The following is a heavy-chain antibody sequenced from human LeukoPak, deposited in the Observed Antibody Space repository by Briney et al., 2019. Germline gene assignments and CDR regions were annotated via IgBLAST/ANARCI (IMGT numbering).Heavy chain of an antibody. CDR2: IKQDGSEK. CDR3: ARGKTYYYGSGSFYVY. D-gene: IGHD3-10*01. V-gene: IGHV3-7*01. J-gene: IGHJ4*02. CDR1: GFTFSSYW. Sequence: GGSLRLTCAASGFTFSSYWMSWVRQAPGKGLEWVANIKQDGSEKYYVDSVKGRFTISRDNAKNSLYLQMNSLRAEDTAVYYCARGKTYYYGSGSFYVYWGQGTLVTVSS.